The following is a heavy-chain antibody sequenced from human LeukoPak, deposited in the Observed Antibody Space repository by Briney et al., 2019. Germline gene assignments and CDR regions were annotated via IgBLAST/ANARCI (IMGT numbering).Heavy chain of an antibody. CDR2: ISGRDHST. J-gene: IGHJ4*02. Sequence: GGSLRLSRAASGFTFSSYEMNWVRQAPGKGLEWVSAISGRDHSTYYADSVQGRFTISRENSKNTLYLQMNSLRTKDTAVYYCATDSAPDFWGQGTLVTVSS. CDR3: ATDSAPDF. V-gene: IGHV3-23*01. CDR1: GFTFSSYE. D-gene: IGHD3-10*01.